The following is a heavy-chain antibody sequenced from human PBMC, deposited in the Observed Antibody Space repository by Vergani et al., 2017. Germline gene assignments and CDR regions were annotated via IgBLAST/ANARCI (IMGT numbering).Heavy chain of an antibody. Sequence: VQLQESGPGLVKPSETLSLTCTVSGGSISSYYWSWIRQPAGKGLEWVSAISGSGGSTYYADSVKGRFTISRDNSKNTLYLQMNSLRAEDTAVYYCAKDSSSWYSNNWFDPWGQGTLVTVSS. CDR2: ISGSGGST. CDR3: AKDSSSWYSNNWFDP. D-gene: IGHD6-13*01. J-gene: IGHJ5*02. V-gene: IGHV3-23*01. CDR1: GGSISSYY.